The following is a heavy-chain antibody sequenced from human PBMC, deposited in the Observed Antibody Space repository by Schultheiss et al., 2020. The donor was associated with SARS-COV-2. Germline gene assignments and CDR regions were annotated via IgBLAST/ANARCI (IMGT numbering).Heavy chain of an antibody. Sequence: GESLKISCAASGFTFSSYSMNWVRQAPGKGLEWVSVIYSGGSTYYADSVKGRFTISRDNSKNTLYLQMNSLRAEDTAVYYCVRDRSWWTPYNCFDLWGRGTLVTVSS. J-gene: IGHJ5*02. CDR3: VRDRSWWTPYNCFDL. CDR2: IYSGGST. V-gene: IGHV3-66*01. CDR1: GFTFSSYS. D-gene: IGHD2-15*01.